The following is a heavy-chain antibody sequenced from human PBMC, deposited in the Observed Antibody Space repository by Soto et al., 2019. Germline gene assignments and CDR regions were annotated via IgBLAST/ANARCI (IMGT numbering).Heavy chain of an antibody. D-gene: IGHD6-19*01. CDR2: ISAYNGNT. V-gene: IGHV1-18*01. CDR3: ARAGGEGGWSGWDFDY. CDR1: GYTFTSYG. J-gene: IGHJ4*02. Sequence: QVQLVQSGAEVKKPGASVKVSCKASGYTFTSYGISWVRQAPGQGLEWMGWISAYNGNTNYAQKLQGRVTMTTDTAASTAYMELRSLGSDDTAVYYCARAGGEGGWSGWDFDYWGQGTLVTVSS.